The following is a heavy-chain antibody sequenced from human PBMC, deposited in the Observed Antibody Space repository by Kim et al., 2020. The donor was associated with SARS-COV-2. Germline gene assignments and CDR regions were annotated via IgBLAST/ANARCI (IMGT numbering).Heavy chain of an antibody. V-gene: IGHV3-30*01. CDR3: ARDRISVSHLDD. D-gene: IGHD1-26*01. J-gene: IGHJ4*02. Sequence: YYAVSVKGRFTISRDNSKNTLYLQMNSLRAEDTAVYYCARDRISVSHLDDWGQGTLGTVSS.